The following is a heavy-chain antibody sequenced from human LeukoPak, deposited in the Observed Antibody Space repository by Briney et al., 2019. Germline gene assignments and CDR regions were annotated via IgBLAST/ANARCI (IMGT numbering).Heavy chain of an antibody. V-gene: IGHV3-74*01. CDR2: INSNEGSR. CDR1: GFTFSDFW. J-gene: IGHJ3*02. D-gene: IGHD4-23*01. Sequence: PGGSLRLSCTASGFTFSDFWMHWVRQAPGKGLVWVSRINSNEGSRGYADSARGRFTISRDNAENTLYLQMNSLRAEDTAVYYCARDDGGNPNDAFDIWGQGTMVTVSS. CDR3: ARDDGGNPNDAFDI.